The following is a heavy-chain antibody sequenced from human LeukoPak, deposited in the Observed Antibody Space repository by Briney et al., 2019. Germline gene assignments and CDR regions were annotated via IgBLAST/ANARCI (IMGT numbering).Heavy chain of an antibody. Sequence: ASVKVSCKASGYTFTSFVISWVRQAPGQGLEWMGWISAYNGNTNYAQKLQGRVTMTTDTSTSTAYMELRSLRSDDTAVYYCARESLRFLEPNYYYYYMDVWGKGTTVTVSS. D-gene: IGHD3-3*01. V-gene: IGHV1-18*01. CDR3: ARESLRFLEPNYYYYYMDV. CDR2: ISAYNGNT. CDR1: GYTFTSFV. J-gene: IGHJ6*03.